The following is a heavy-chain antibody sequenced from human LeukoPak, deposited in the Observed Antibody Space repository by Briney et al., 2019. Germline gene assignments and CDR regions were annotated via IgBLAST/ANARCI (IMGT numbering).Heavy chain of an antibody. CDR2: IYYNGST. CDR1: GGSIMYYY. D-gene: IGHD2-15*01. V-gene: IGHV4-59*01. Sequence: SETLSLTCTVSGGSIMYYYWSWIRQSPGKGLEWIGYIYYNGSTNYNPSLKGRVSISVDTSKNQFSPKVTSVTAADTAVYYCARKGGLFDYWGQGTLVTVSS. J-gene: IGHJ4*02. CDR3: ARKGGLFDY.